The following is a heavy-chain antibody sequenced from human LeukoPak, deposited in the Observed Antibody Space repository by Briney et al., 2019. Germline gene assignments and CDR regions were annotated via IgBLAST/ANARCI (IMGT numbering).Heavy chain of an antibody. CDR3: ARDYSSGWYDWFDP. V-gene: IGHV1-2*02. D-gene: IGHD6-19*01. CDR2: INPNSGGT. J-gene: IGHJ5*02. Sequence: GASVKVSCKPSGYTFTGYYIQWVRQAPRQGLEWMGWINPNSGGTNYAQKFQGRVTMTRDTSISTAYMELSRLRSDDTAVYYCARDYSSGWYDWFDPWGQGTLVTVSS. CDR1: GYTFTGYY.